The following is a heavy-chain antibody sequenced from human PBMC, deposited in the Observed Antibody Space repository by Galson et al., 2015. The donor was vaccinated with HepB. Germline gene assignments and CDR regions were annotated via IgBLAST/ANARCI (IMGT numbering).Heavy chain of an antibody. D-gene: IGHD6-19*01. CDR3: ARALYRAYSSGWRVSDPGDY. CDR1: GYTFTSYG. CDR2: ISAYNGNT. V-gene: IGHV1-18*04. J-gene: IGHJ4*02. Sequence: SVKVSCKASGYTFTSYGISWVRQAPGQGLEWMGWISAYNGNTNYAQKLQGRVTMTTDTSTSTAYMELRSLRSDDTAVYYCARALYRAYSSGWRVSDPGDYWGQGTLVTV.